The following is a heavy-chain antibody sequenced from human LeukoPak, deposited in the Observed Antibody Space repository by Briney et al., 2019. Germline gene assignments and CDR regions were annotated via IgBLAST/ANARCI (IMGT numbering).Heavy chain of an antibody. CDR2: ISQSGGTT. V-gene: IGHV3-23*01. Sequence: GGSLRLSCTASGFSIRNYDMNWVRQSPGKGLEWVSTISQSGGTTYYADSVKGRFTISRDNSKNTLYLQINSLRVEDTAVYYCAXXGXTVMVFRTWYFDLWGRGTLVTVSS. J-gene: IGHJ2*01. CDR1: GFSIRNYD. CDR3: AXXGXTVMVFRTWYFDL. D-gene: IGHD5-18*01.